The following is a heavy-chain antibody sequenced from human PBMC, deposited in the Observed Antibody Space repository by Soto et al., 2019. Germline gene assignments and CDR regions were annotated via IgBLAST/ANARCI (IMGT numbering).Heavy chain of an antibody. V-gene: IGHV3-33*01. CDR3: ARDRGVYYYYGMDV. CDR2: IWHDGSNK. CDR1: GFTFSSYG. Sequence: GGSLRLSCAASGFTFSSYGMHWVRQAPGKGLEWVAVIWHDGSNKYYADSVKGRFTISRDNSKNTLYLQMNSLRAEDTAVYYCARDRGVYYYYGMDVWGQGTTVTVSS. D-gene: IGHD1-26*01. J-gene: IGHJ6*02.